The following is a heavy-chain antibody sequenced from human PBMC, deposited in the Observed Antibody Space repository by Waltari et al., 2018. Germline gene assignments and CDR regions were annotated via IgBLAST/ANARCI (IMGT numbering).Heavy chain of an antibody. Sequence: QLRLQESGPGLVKPSETLSVTCIVSGGSLRDESSYWGWLRQSPEKGLEWIGHISYSWTTFYNPSLMSRVTLSVDTLKNQFSLEMTSLTAADTAVYYCARGGVNYNNWFDPWGQGTPVTVSS. CDR2: ISYSWTT. J-gene: IGHJ5*02. CDR3: ARGGVNYNNWFDP. D-gene: IGHD3-9*01. V-gene: IGHV4-39*01. CDR1: GGSLRDESSY.